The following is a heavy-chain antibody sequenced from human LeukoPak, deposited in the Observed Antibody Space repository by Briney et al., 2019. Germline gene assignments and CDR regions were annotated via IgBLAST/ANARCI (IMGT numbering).Heavy chain of an antibody. CDR1: GYTFTGYY. Sequence: GASVKVSCKASGYTFTGYYMHWVRQAPGQGLEWMGWINPNSGGTNYAQKFQGRVTMTRDTSMSTAYMELSRLRSDDTAVYYCARVHVLRFLEWLFPFDYWGQGTLVTVSS. D-gene: IGHD3-3*01. CDR2: INPNSGGT. CDR3: ARVHVLRFLEWLFPFDY. V-gene: IGHV1-2*02. J-gene: IGHJ4*02.